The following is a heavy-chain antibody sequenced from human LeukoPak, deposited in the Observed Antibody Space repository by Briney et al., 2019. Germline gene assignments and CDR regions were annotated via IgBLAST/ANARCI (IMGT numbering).Heavy chain of an antibody. CDR3: ARGGWRTSYYYYMDV. Sequence: NPSQTLSLTCTVSGGSISSGDYSWSWIRQPPGKGLEWIGYIYYSGSTYYNPSLKSRVTISVDTSKNQFSLKLSSVTAADTAVYYCARGGWRTSYYYYMDVWGKGTTVTVSS. J-gene: IGHJ6*03. V-gene: IGHV4-30-4*08. CDR1: GGSISSGDYS. CDR2: IYYSGST. D-gene: IGHD1-14*01.